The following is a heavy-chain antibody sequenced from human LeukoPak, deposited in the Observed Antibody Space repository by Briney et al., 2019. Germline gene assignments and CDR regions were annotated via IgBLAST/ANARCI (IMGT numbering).Heavy chain of an antibody. CDR1: GYTFTDYY. CDR3: ARASYYYDSSGYPGYYFDY. J-gene: IGHJ4*02. D-gene: IGHD3-22*01. Sequence: ASVKVSCKASGYTFTDYYMHSVRQASGQGLEWMGWINPNSGGTNYAQKFQGRVTMTRDTSISTAYMELSRLRSDDTAVYYCARASYYYDSSGYPGYYFDYWGQGTLVTVSS. CDR2: INPNSGGT. V-gene: IGHV1-2*02.